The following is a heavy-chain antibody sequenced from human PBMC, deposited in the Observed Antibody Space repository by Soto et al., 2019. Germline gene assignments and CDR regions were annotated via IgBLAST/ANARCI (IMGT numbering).Heavy chain of an antibody. D-gene: IGHD6-6*01. Sequence: SVKVSCKASGGTFSSYAISWVRQAPGQGLEWMGGIIPIFGTANYAQKFQGRVTITADESTSTAYMELSSLRSEDTAVYYCARGSPSYSSSSDYYYYYGMDVWGQGTTVTVSS. CDR3: ARGSPSYSSSSDYYYYYGMDV. J-gene: IGHJ6*02. V-gene: IGHV1-69*13. CDR2: IIPIFGTA. CDR1: GGTFSSYA.